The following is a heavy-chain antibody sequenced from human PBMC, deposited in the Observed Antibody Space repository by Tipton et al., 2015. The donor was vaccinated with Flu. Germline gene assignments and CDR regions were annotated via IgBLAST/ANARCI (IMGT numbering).Heavy chain of an antibody. CDR1: GGSISTYY. V-gene: IGHV4-4*07. CDR2: IYTSGST. CDR3: ARGAGGPATAYDC. D-gene: IGHD1-1*01. Sequence: TLSLTCTVSGGSISTYYWSWIRQPAGKGLEWIGRIYTSGSTNYNPSLKSRVTMSVDTSKNQCSLRLSSVTAADTAVYYCARGAGGPATAYDCWGQGTLVTVSS. J-gene: IGHJ4*02.